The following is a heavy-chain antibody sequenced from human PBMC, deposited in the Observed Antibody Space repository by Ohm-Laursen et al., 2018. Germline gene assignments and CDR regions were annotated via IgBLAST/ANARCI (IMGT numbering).Heavy chain of an antibody. Sequence: SVKVSCKASGGGFSSYAISWVRQAPGQGLEWMGGIIPIFGTANYAQKFQGRVTITADKSTSTAYMELSSLRSEDTAVYYCARVGTGYSYPRYYGMDVWGQGTTVTVSS. D-gene: IGHD5-18*01. V-gene: IGHV1-69*06. J-gene: IGHJ6*02. CDR3: ARVGTGYSYPRYYGMDV. CDR2: IIPIFGTA. CDR1: GGGFSSYA.